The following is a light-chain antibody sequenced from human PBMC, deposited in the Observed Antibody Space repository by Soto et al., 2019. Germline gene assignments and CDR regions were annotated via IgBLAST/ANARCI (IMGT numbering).Light chain of an antibody. J-gene: IGKJ5*01. CDR2: GAS. V-gene: IGKV3-20*01. CDR1: HSVTSY. CDR3: QQYGRSPIT. Sequence: IVLTQSPATLSLSPGERATLSCRASHSVTSYLAWYQQNPGQAPRLLIDGASSRATDIPDRFSGSGSGTDFTLTSTRVEPENFAVNYCQQYGRSPITFGQGTRRET.